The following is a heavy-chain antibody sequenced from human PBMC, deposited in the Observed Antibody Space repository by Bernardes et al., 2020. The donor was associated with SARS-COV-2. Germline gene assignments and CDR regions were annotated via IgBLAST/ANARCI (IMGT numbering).Heavy chain of an antibody. J-gene: IGHJ6*02. Sequence: SETLSLTCTVSAGSISSSNYYWGRIRQPPGKWLEWFGSIHSRGSSYYTPSLPSPVRTSGATSKNRFALRLSLLTASNTAVYYCAGSSCGIDCDIGGLRSWDYGMAVWGHGTTVTVSS. CDR3: AGSSCGIDCDIGGLRSWDYGMAV. CDR1: AGSISSSNYY. D-gene: IGHD2-21*01. CDR2: IHSRGSS. V-gene: IGHV4-39*01.